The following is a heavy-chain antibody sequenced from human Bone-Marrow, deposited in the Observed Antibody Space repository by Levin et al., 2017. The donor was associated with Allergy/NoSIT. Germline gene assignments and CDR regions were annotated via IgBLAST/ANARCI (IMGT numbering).Heavy chain of an antibody. D-gene: IGHD4-17*01. CDR3: AKENDYGDFVRGWFDP. Sequence: GGSLRLSCAASGFTFSSYGMHWVRQAPGKGLEWVAVISYDGSNKYYADSVKGRFTISRDNSKNTLYLQMNSLRAEDTAVYYCAKENDYGDFVRGWFDPWGQGTLVTVSS. V-gene: IGHV3-30*18. CDR1: GFTFSSYG. CDR2: ISYDGSNK. J-gene: IGHJ5*02.